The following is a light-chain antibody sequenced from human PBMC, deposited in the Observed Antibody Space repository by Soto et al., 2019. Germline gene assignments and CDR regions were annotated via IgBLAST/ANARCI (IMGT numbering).Light chain of an antibody. J-gene: IGLJ2*01. V-gene: IGLV1-40*01. Sequence: QSVLTQPPSVSGAPGQRVTISCTGSRSNIGAGYEVHWYQQLPGTAPKLLIYGNNNRPSGVPDRFSGSKSGTSASLAITGLQAEDEADYYCQSYDSSLSAHVVFGGGTKLTVL. CDR2: GNN. CDR1: RSNIGAGYE. CDR3: QSYDSSLSAHVV.